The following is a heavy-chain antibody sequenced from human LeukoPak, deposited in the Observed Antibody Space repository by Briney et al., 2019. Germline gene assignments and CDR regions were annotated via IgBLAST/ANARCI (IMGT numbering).Heavy chain of an antibody. V-gene: IGHV3-73*01. D-gene: IGHD6-13*01. CDR3: TTLSGIAAAA. CDR2: IRSKANSYAT. CDR1: GFTFSGSA. J-gene: IGHJ5*02. Sequence: PGGSLRLSCAASGFTFSGSAMHWVRQASGKGLEWVGRIRSKANSYATANAASVKGRFTISRDDSKNTSYLQMTSLKTEDTAVYYCTTLSGIAAAAWGQGTLVTVSS.